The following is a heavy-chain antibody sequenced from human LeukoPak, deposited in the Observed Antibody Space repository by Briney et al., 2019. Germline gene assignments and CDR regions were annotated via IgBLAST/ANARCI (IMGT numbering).Heavy chain of an antibody. D-gene: IGHD3-10*01. CDR3: ASAGLTYGSGSYFVY. V-gene: IGHV3-21*04. Sequence: PGGSLRLSCAASGFTFSSYTMNWVRQAPGKGLEWVSSISSTSSYMYYADSVKGRFTISRDNAKNSLYLQMNSLRAEDTALYYCASAGLTYGSGSYFVYWGQGTLVTVSS. J-gene: IGHJ4*02. CDR1: GFTFSSYT. CDR2: ISSTSSYM.